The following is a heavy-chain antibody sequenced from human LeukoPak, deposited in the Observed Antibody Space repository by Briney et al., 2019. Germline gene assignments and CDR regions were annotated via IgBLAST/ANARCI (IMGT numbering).Heavy chain of an antibody. V-gene: IGHV3-7*03. Sequence: PGGSLRLSCAASGFTFSSYWMSWVRQAPGKGREWVANIKQDGSEKYYVDSVKGRFTISRDNSKNTLYLQMNSLRAEDTAVYYCAKAVSAYYYYYMDVWGKGTTVTISS. CDR3: AKAVSAYYYYYMDV. CDR2: IKQDGSEK. D-gene: IGHD3-3*01. J-gene: IGHJ6*03. CDR1: GFTFSSYW.